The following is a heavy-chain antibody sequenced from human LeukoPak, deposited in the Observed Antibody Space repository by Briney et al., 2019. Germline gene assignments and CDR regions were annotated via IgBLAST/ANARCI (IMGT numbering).Heavy chain of an antibody. D-gene: IGHD1-26*01. V-gene: IGHV3-30-3*01. CDR2: ISYDGSNK. J-gene: IGHJ4*02. CDR3: ARMGAIPLDY. Sequence: PGRSLRLSCAASGFTFSSYAMHWVRQAPGKGLKWVAVISYDGSNKYYADSVKGRFTISRDNSKNMLYLQMNSLRAEDTAVYYCARMGAIPLDYWGQGTLVTVSS. CDR1: GFTFSSYA.